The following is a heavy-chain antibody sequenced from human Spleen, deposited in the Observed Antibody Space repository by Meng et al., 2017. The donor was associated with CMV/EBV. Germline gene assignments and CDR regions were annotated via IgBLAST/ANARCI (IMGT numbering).Heavy chain of an antibody. J-gene: IGHJ4*02. CDR1: GFTFSSYA. CDR3: ATPPGTTGMRGY. V-gene: IGHV3-23*03. D-gene: IGHD1-1*01. Sequence: GESLKISCAASGFTFSSYAMSWVRQAPGKGLEWVSVIYSGGISTYYADSVKGRFTISRDNSKNTLYLQMKSLRAEDTAVYYCATPPGTTGMRGYWGQGTLVTVSS. CDR2: IYSGGIST.